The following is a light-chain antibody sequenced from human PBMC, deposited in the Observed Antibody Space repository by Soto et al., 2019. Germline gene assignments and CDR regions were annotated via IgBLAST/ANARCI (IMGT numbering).Light chain of an antibody. CDR2: EVT. J-gene: IGLJ1*01. CDR1: SSDVGFYDY. CDR3: SSYAGSNNFV. Sequence: QSVLTQPPSASGSPGQSVTISCTGTSSDVGFYDYVSWYQQHPGKAPKLVIYEVTKRPSGVPDRVSASKSGNTASLTVSGLRAEDEAAYYCSSYAGSNNFVFGSGTKVTVL. V-gene: IGLV2-8*01.